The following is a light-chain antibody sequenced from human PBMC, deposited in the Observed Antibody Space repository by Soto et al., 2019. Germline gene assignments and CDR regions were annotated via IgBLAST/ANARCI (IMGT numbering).Light chain of an antibody. Sequence: QSALTQPPSASGSPGQSVTISCTGTSSDVGSYAYVSWYQQHPGKAPKLVIYEVAKRPSGVPDRFSGSKSGNTAFLTVSGLQAEDEADYYCISYAGNNIFLFGTGTKLTVL. J-gene: IGLJ1*01. CDR3: ISYAGNNIFL. V-gene: IGLV2-8*01. CDR2: EVA. CDR1: SSDVGSYAY.